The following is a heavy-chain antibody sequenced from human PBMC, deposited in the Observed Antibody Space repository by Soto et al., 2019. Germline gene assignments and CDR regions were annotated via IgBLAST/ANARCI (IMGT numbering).Heavy chain of an antibody. CDR1: GGSISSYY. J-gene: IGHJ4*02. CDR3: AGEGPSQWLCLYFDY. CDR2: IYTSGST. V-gene: IGHV4-4*07. Sequence: QVQLQESGPGLVKPSETLSLTCTVSGGSISSYYWSWIRQPAGKGLEWIGRIYTSGSTNYNPSLKSRVTMSVDTSRNQFYRYRSSVTAADTAVYYCAGEGPSQWLCLYFDYWGQGTLVTVSS. D-gene: IGHD6-19*01.